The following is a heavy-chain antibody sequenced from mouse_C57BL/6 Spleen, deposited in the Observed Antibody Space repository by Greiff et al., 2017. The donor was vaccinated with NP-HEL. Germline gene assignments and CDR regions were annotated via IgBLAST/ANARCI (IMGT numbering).Heavy chain of an antibody. V-gene: IGHV1-26*01. CDR1: GYTFTDYY. CDR3: ERDGYSRYYFDY. Sequence: VQLQQSGPELVKPGASVKISCKASGYTFTDYYMNWVKQSHGKSLEWIGDINPNNGGTSYNQKFKGKATLTVDKSSSTAYMELRSLTSEDSAVYYCERDGYSRYYFDYWGKGTTLTVSS. J-gene: IGHJ2*01. D-gene: IGHD2-3*01. CDR2: INPNNGGT.